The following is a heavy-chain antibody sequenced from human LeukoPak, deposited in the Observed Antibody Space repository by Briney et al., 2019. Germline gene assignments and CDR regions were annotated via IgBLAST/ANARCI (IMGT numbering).Heavy chain of an antibody. Sequence: GGSLRLSCAASGFIFSSYGMHWVRQAPGKGLEWVAVIWYDGSNKYYADSVKGRFNISRDNSKNTLYLQMNSLRAEDTAVYYCARDRDSINQDPWGQGTLVTVSS. CDR1: GFIFSSYG. CDR2: IWYDGSNK. J-gene: IGHJ5*02. CDR3: ARDRDSINQDP. D-gene: IGHD3-3*02. V-gene: IGHV3-33*01.